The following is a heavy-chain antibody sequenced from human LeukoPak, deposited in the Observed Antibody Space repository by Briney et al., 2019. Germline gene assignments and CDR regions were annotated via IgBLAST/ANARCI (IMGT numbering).Heavy chain of an antibody. CDR1: GFTFSSYE. Sequence: GGSLRLSCAASGFTFSSYEMNWVRQAPGKGLEWVSYISSSGSTIYYADSVKGRFTISRDNSKNTLYLQMNSLRAEDTAVYYCAKAYSTVTTTYYFDYWGQGTLVTVSS. V-gene: IGHV3-48*03. D-gene: IGHD4-17*01. CDR3: AKAYSTVTTTYYFDY. J-gene: IGHJ4*02. CDR2: ISSSGSTI.